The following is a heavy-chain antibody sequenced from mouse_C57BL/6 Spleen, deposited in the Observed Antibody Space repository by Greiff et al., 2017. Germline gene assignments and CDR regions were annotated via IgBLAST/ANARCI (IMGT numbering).Heavy chain of an antibody. J-gene: IGHJ3*01. CDR2: IYPRSGNT. Sequence: QVQLQQSGAELVRPGASVKLSCKASGYTFTSYGISWVKQRTGQGLEWIGEIYPRSGNTYYNEKFKGKATLTADKSSSTAYMELRSLTSEDSAVYFCAREVDNYGYDQGAWFGYWGQGTLVTVSA. CDR1: GYTFTSYG. CDR3: AREVDNYGYDQGAWFGY. V-gene: IGHV1-81*01. D-gene: IGHD2-2*01.